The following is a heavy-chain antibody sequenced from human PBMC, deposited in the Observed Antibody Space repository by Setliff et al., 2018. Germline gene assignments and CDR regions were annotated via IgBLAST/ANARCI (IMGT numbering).Heavy chain of an antibody. Sequence: GGSLRLSCAASRITFSSFAMHWVRQAPGKGLEWVGFIRFDGTIKYYADSVKGRFTISRDNSKNTLYLEMNSLRSEDTGIYYCAKDNIWSLDDWGQGTLVTVSS. J-gene: IGHJ1*01. CDR3: AKDNIWSLDD. CDR2: IRFDGTIK. V-gene: IGHV3-30*02. D-gene: IGHD2-8*02. CDR1: RITFSSFA.